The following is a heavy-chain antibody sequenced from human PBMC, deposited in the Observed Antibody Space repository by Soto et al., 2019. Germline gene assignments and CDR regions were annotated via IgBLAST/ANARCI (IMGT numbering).Heavy chain of an antibody. CDR2: IYSSGST. J-gene: IGHJ5*02. D-gene: IGHD3-9*01. CDR3: ARDFNSSFDYFADRRWNFDP. CDR1: GGTLSGYY. V-gene: IGHV4-4*07. Sequence: PSETLSLTCTVTGGTLSGYYWTWIRQSAGGGLEWIGRIYSSGSTNYNPSLKSRVTVSLDTSMSHFSLRLRSVSAADTAVYYCARDFNSSFDYFADRRWNFDPWGQGTLVTVSS.